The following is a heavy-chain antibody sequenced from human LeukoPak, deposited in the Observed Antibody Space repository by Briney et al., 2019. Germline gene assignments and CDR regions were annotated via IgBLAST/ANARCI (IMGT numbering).Heavy chain of an antibody. D-gene: IGHD6-13*01. CDR1: GGSISSYY. CDR2: IYYSGST. Sequence: SETLSLTCTVSGGSISSYYWSWIRQPPGKGLEWIGYIYYSGSTNYNPSLKSRVTISVDTSKNQFSLKLSSVTAADTAVYYCARENFGSSSLVSLYWYFDLWGRGTLVTVSS. CDR3: ARENFGSSSLVSLYWYFDL. J-gene: IGHJ2*01. V-gene: IGHV4-59*01.